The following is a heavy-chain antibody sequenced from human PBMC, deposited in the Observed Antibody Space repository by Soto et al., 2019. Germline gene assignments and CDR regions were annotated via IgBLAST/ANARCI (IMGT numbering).Heavy chain of an antibody. D-gene: IGHD4-17*01. CDR1: GFTFSSYA. CDR3: AKDPTYDYGYFDS. Sequence: EVQLLESGGDLVQPGGSLRLSCAASGFTFSSYAMKWVRQAPGKGLEWVSTIRTSVGDTYYAASVKGRFTISRDNSKSTVYLHLNSLRAEDTAIYYCAKDPTYDYGYFDSWGQGTLVTVSS. CDR2: IRTSVGDT. V-gene: IGHV3-23*01. J-gene: IGHJ4*02.